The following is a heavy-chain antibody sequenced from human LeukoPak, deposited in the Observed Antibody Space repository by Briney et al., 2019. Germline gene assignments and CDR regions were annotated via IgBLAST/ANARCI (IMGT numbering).Heavy chain of an antibody. D-gene: IGHD6-6*01. V-gene: IGHV3-21*04. CDR1: GFTFSSYS. CDR2: ISSSSSYI. Sequence: GGSLRLSCAASGFTFSSYSMNWVRQAPGKGLEWVSSISSSSSYIYYADSVKGRFTISRDNSKNTLYLQMNSLRAEDTAVYYCAKEAEYSSSWYYMDVWGKGTTVTVSS. CDR3: AKEAEYSSSWYYMDV. J-gene: IGHJ6*03.